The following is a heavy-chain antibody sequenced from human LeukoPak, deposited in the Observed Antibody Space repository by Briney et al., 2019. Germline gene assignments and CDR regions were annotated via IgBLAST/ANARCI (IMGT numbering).Heavy chain of an antibody. CDR1: GFTFSSYA. CDR2: ISGSGGIT. V-gene: IGHV3-23*01. D-gene: IGHD1-26*01. J-gene: IGHJ4*02. CDR3: AKKADVVGAMFYFDY. Sequence: GGSLRLSCAAAGFTFSSYAMSWVRQAPGKGLEWVSGISGSGGITYYADSVKGRFTISRDNSKNTLYLQMNSLRAEDTAVYYCAKKADVVGAMFYFDYWGQGTLVTVSS.